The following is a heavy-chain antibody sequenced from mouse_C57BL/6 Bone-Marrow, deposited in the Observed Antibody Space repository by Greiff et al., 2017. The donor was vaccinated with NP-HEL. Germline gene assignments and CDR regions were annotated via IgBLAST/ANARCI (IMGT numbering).Heavy chain of an antibody. D-gene: IGHD2-14*01. CDR1: GFSLTSYA. Sequence: QVQLKESGPGLVAPSPSLSITCTVSGFSLTSYAISWVRQPPGKGLEWLGVIWTGGGTNYNSAPKSSLSISKDNPKSQSFLNVDSEETDDTARYYGARTYDSRYDFGGWGTGTTLSVST. CDR2: IWTGGGT. CDR3: ARTYDSRYDFGG. V-gene: IGHV2-9-1*01. J-gene: IGHJ2*01.